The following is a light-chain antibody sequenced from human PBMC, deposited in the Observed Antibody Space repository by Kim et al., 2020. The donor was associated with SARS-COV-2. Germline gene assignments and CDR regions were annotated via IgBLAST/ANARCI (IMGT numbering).Light chain of an antibody. V-gene: IGKV3-20*01. J-gene: IGKJ2*01. CDR2: GAF. CDR3: QQYGSSQYT. Sequence: EIVLTQSPGTLSLSPGERATLSCRASQSVSSSYLAWYQQKPGQAPRLLIYGAFSRATSIPDRFSGSGSGTDFTLTISRLEPEDFAVYYCQQYGSSQYTFGQGTKLEI. CDR1: QSVSSSY.